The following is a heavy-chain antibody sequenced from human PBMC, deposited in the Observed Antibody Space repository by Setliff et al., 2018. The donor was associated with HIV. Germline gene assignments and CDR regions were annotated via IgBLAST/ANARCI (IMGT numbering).Heavy chain of an antibody. CDR1: GGSISGHY. D-gene: IGHD3-10*01. Sequence: SETLSLTCTVSGGSISGHYWSWIRQPPGRGLEWIGYIYSSGSTNFNPPLQSRVTISADTSKNQFSLKLSSVTAADTAVYYCARHSGVASPNWFDPWGQGTLVTVSS. CDR2: IYSSGST. CDR3: ARHSGVASPNWFDP. V-gene: IGHV4-4*09. J-gene: IGHJ5*02.